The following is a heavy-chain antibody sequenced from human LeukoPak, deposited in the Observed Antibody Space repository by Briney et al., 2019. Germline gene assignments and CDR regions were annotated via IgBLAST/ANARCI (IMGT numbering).Heavy chain of an antibody. V-gene: IGHV4-39*01. CDR1: GGSISSYY. Sequence: PSETLSLTCTVSGGSISSYYWGWIRQPPGKGLEWIGSIYYSGSTYYNPSLKSRVTISVDTSKNQFSLKLSSVTAADTAVYYCARLGYDILTGYPKFWFDPWGQGTLVTVSS. CDR2: IYYSGST. CDR3: ARLGYDILTGYPKFWFDP. J-gene: IGHJ5*02. D-gene: IGHD3-9*01.